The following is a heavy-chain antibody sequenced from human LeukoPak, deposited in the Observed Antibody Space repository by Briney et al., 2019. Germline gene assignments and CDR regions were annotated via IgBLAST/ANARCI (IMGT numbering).Heavy chain of an antibody. CDR2: IKPDASET. Sequence: PGGSLRLSCAASGFTFSNYWMSWVRQAPGKGLEWVASIKPDASETYIVDSVKGRFTISRDNAKKSLYLQMHSLRAEDTAVYYCARDSHKFDSSGYYPDAFDIWGQGTMVTVSS. J-gene: IGHJ3*02. D-gene: IGHD3-22*01. V-gene: IGHV3-7*01. CDR1: GFTFSNYW. CDR3: ARDSHKFDSSGYYPDAFDI.